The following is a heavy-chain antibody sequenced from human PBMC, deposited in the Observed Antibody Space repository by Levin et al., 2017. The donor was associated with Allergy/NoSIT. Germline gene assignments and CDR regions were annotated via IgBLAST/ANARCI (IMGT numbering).Heavy chain of an antibody. V-gene: IGHV1-2*02. CDR1: GYTFTGYY. D-gene: IGHD6-13*01. J-gene: IGHJ4*02. Sequence: PRASVKVSCKASGYTFTGYYMHWVRQAPGQGLEWMGWINPNSGGTNYAQKFQGRVTMTRDTSISTAYMELSRLRSDDTAMYYCARAWQQLAAVNDYWGQGTLVTVSS. CDR3: ARAWQQLAAVNDY. CDR2: INPNSGGT.